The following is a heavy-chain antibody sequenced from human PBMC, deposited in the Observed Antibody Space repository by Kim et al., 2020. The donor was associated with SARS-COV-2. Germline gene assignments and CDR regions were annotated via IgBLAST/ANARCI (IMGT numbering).Heavy chain of an antibody. CDR3: ARARDGNYYYYYGMDV. CDR1: GFTFSSYG. V-gene: IGHV3-33*05. CDR2: ISYDGSNK. D-gene: IGHD1-1*01. Sequence: GGSLRLSCAASGFTFSSYGMHWVRQAPGKGLEWVAVISYDGSNKYYADSVKGRFTISRDNSKNTLYLQMNSLRAEDTAVYYCARARDGNYYYYYGMDVWGQGTTVTVSS. J-gene: IGHJ6*02.